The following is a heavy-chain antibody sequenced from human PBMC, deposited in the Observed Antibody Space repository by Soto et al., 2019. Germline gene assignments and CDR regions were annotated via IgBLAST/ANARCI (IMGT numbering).Heavy chain of an antibody. Sequence: QVQLQQWGAGLLKPSETLSLTCAVYGGSFSGYYWSWIRKPPGKGLEWIGEINHSGSTNYNPSLKSRVTISVDTSKNQFSLKLSSVTAADTAVYYCARGYGSGYWGQGTLVTVSS. CDR3: ARGYGSGY. CDR2: INHSGST. J-gene: IGHJ4*02. D-gene: IGHD3-10*01. V-gene: IGHV4-34*01. CDR1: GGSFSGYY.